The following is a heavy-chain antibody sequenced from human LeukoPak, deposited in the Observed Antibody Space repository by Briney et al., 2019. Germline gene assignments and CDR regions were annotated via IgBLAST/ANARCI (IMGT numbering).Heavy chain of an antibody. J-gene: IGHJ4*02. CDR1: GGSISSYY. CDR3: ARDTGFGGSGSYFYDY. Sequence: SETLSLTCTVSGGSISSYYWSWIRQPPGKGLEWIGYIYYSGSTNYNPSLKSRVTISVDTSKNQFSLKLSSVTAADTAVYYCARDTGFGGSGSYFYDYWGQGTLVTVSS. V-gene: IGHV4-59*01. D-gene: IGHD3-10*01. CDR2: IYYSGST.